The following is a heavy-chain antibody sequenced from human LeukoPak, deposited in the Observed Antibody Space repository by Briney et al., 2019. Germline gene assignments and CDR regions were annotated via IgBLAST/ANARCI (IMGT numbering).Heavy chain of an antibody. D-gene: IGHD3-22*01. V-gene: IGHV3-48*01. CDR1: GFTFGDYT. J-gene: IGHJ3*02. CDR2: ISSSSSTI. CDR3: AREKVYYYDSSGYPDAFDI. Sequence: GGSLRLSCTTSGFTFGDYTMTWVRQAPGKGLEWVSYISSSSSTIYYADSVEGRFTISRDNAKNSLYLQMNSLRAEDTAVYYCAREKVYYYDSSGYPDAFDIWGQGTMVTVSS.